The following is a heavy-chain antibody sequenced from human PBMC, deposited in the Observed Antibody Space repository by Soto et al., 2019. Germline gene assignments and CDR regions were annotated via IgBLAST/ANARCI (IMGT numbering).Heavy chain of an antibody. D-gene: IGHD6-6*01. V-gene: IGHV3-9*01. J-gene: IGHJ4*02. CDR2: ISWNSGSI. CDR3: AKAYRGSGGPFDY. Sequence: EVQLVESGGGLVQPGRSLRLSCAASGFRFEDYAMHWVRQAPGKGLEWVSGISWNSGSIGYEDSVEGRFTISRDNAKNPLYLQMNSLRPEDPALYYCAKAYRGSGGPFDYWGQGIXVXXSS. CDR1: GFRFEDYA.